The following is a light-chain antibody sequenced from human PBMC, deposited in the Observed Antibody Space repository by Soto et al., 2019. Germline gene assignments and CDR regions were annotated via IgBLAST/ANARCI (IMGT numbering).Light chain of an antibody. CDR1: QSVHNN. Sequence: EVVMTQSPATLSVSPGDRATLSCRASQSVHNNLAWYQQQPGQAPRLLIFDTSTSATDIPLRFTGGGSGTEYTLTIISLQSEDSAVYYCQQYEIWPLTFGGGTKVEIK. J-gene: IGKJ4*01. V-gene: IGKV3-15*01. CDR3: QQYEIWPLT. CDR2: DTS.